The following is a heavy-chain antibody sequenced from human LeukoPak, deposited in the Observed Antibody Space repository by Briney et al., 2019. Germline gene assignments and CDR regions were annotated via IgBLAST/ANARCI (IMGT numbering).Heavy chain of an antibody. CDR1: GGSISSYY. J-gene: IGHJ3*02. D-gene: IGHD5-18*01. CDR2: IYTSGST. V-gene: IGHV4-4*07. Sequence: PSETLSLTCTVSGGSISSYYCSWIRQPAGKGLEWIGRIYTSGSTNYNPSLKSRVTMSVDTSKNQFSLKLSSVTAADTAVYYCATRGYSYGRDAFDIWGQGTMVTVSS. CDR3: ATRGYSYGRDAFDI.